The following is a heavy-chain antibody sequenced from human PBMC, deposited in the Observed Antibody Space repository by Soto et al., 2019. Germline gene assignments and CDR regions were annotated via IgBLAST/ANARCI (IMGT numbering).Heavy chain of an antibody. Sequence: SETLSLTYAVYGGSFSGYYWSWIRQPPGKGLEWIGEINHSGSTNYNPSLKSRVTISVDTSKNQFSLKLSSVTAADTAVYYCARGVVATITGIDYWGQGTLVTV. CDR1: GGSFSGYY. V-gene: IGHV4-34*01. J-gene: IGHJ4*02. CDR2: INHSGST. CDR3: ARGVVATITGIDY. D-gene: IGHD5-12*01.